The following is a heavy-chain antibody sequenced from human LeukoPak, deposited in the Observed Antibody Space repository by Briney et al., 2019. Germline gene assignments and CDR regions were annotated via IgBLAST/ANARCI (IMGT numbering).Heavy chain of an antibody. CDR3: ARDWPLVIVDY. D-gene: IGHD2-21*01. J-gene: IGHJ4*02. V-gene: IGHV1-69*04. Sequence: ASVKVSCKASGGTFISYAISWVRQAPGQGLEWMGRIIPILGIANYAQKFQGRVTITADKSTSTAYMELSSLRSDDTAMYYCARDWPLVIVDYWGQGTLVTVSS. CDR1: GGTFISYA. CDR2: IIPILGIA.